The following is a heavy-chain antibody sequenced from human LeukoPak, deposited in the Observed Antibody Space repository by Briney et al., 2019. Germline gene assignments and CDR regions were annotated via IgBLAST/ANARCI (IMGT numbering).Heavy chain of an antibody. J-gene: IGHJ3*02. D-gene: IGHD4-11*01. CDR2: ISGSGGST. CDR3: AKSQRRTVPRPDAFDI. Sequence: GGSLRLSCAASGFTFSSYGMSWVRQAPGKGLEWVSAISGSGGSTYYADSVKGRFTISRDNSKNTLYLQMNSLRAEDTAVYYCAKSQRRTVPRPDAFDIWGQGTMVTVSS. V-gene: IGHV3-23*01. CDR1: GFTFSSYG.